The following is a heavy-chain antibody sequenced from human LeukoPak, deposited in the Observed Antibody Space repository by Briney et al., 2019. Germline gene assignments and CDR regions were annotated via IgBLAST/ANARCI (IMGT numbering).Heavy chain of an antibody. Sequence: SETLSLTCTVSGGSISSYYWSWIRQPPGKGLEWIGYIYYSGSTNYNPSLKSRVTISVDTSKNQFSLKLNSVTAADTAVYYCARGTAGWLQPNYFDYWGQGTLVTVSS. CDR2: IYYSGST. V-gene: IGHV4-59*01. CDR3: ARGTAGWLQPNYFDY. D-gene: IGHD5-24*01. CDR1: GGSISSYY. J-gene: IGHJ4*02.